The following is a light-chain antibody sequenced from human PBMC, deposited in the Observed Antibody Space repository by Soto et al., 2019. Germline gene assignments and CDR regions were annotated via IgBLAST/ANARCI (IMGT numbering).Light chain of an antibody. Sequence: QLVLTQSSSASASLGSSVKLTCTLSSGHSSYIIAWHQQQPGQAPRYLMKLEGSGSYNKGSGVPGRFSGSSSGADRYLTISILQFEDEADYYCETWDSNTHTVFGGGTKLTVL. V-gene: IGLV4-60*02. CDR1: SGHSSYI. CDR2: LEGSGSY. J-gene: IGLJ3*02. CDR3: ETWDSNTHTV.